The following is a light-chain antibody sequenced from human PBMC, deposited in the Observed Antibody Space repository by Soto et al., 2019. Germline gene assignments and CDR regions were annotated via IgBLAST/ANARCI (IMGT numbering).Light chain of an antibody. V-gene: IGLV2-14*01. J-gene: IGLJ1*01. CDR2: EVS. CDR3: SSYADSNLGV. CDR1: SSDVGAYNY. Sequence: QSALTQPASVSGSPGQSITISCTGTSSDVGAYNYVSWYQQHPGKAPTLIISEVSNRPSGLSNRFSGSKSGNTASLTISGLQPEDEADYYCSSYADSNLGVFGTGTKVTVL.